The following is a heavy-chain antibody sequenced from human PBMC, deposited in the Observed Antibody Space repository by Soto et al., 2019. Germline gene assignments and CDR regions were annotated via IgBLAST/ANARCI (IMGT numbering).Heavy chain of an antibody. CDR1: GYTFSNYG. CDR3: VKSGGEAELLILDY. D-gene: IGHD1-26*01. V-gene: IGHV1-18*04. J-gene: IGHJ4*02. Sequence: QVQLVQSGVELKKPGASVRVSCQASGYTFSNYGITWVRQAPGKGLEWVGWLSAYNANTKYAQKLQGRVTMTTETSTNTVYMELRNLRSDDTAVYYCVKSGGEAELLILDYWGQGTRVTVSS. CDR2: LSAYNANT.